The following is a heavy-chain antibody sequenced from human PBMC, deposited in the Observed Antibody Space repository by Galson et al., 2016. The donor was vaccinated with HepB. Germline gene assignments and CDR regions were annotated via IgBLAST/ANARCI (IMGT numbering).Heavy chain of an antibody. V-gene: IGHV3-23*01. CDR2: ISGSGVRT. D-gene: IGHD2-21*02. J-gene: IGHJ1*01. CDR3: AKEPYCGTDCYDRYFQR. Sequence: GKGLEWVSAISGSGVRTYYADSVRGRSTISRDNSKNILYLHMNSLRAEDTAVYYCAKEPYCGTDCYDRYFQRCGQGTLVTVSS.